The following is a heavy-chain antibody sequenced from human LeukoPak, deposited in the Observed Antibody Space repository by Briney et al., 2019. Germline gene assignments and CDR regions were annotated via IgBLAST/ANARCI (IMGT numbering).Heavy chain of an antibody. CDR3: ARGYQLLSRVSDY. CDR1: GFTFSSYS. D-gene: IGHD2-2*01. Sequence: RGSLRLSCAASGFTFSSYSMNWVRQAPGKGLEWVSSISSSSSYIYYADSVKGRFTISRDNAKNSLYLQMNSLRAEDTAVYYCARGYQLLSRVSDYWGQGTLVTVSS. J-gene: IGHJ4*02. CDR2: ISSSSSYI. V-gene: IGHV3-21*01.